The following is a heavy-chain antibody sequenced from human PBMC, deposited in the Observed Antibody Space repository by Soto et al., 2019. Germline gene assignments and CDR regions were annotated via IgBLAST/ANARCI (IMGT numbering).Heavy chain of an antibody. Sequence: QVQLVESGGGVVQPGRSLRLSCAASGFTFSSYGMHWVRQAPGKGLEWVAVIWYDGSNKYYADSVKGRFTISRDNSKNPLYLQMNSLRAEDTAVYYCARGILKCGYCSWFAPWGQGTLVTVSS. D-gene: IGHD2-2*03. J-gene: IGHJ5*02. CDR2: IWYDGSNK. CDR1: GFTFSSYG. CDR3: ARGILKCGYCSWFAP. V-gene: IGHV3-33*01.